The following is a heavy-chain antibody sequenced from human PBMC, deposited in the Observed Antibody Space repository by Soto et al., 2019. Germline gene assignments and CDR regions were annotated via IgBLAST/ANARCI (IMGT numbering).Heavy chain of an antibody. D-gene: IGHD5-12*01. CDR3: AKESGGATATLDYYYFYMDV. J-gene: IGHJ6*03. CDR2: INPNSGDA. V-gene: IGHV1-2*06. CDR1: GYTFSDYY. Sequence: QVQLVQSGAEVKKPGASVTVSCKASGYTFSDYYLHWVRQAPGQGPEWMGRINPNSGDAKFAQKFQGGVTMTMDTSVRTSFMELNWLKSDDTAVYYCAKESGGATATLDYYYFYMDVWGKGTTVTVSS.